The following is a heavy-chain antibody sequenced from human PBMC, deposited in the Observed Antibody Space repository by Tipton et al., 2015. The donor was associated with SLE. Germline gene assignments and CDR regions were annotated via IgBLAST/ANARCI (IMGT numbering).Heavy chain of an antibody. CDR2: ISYDGSNK. J-gene: IGHJ6*02. Sequence: SLRLSCAASGFTFSSYAMHWVRQAPGKGLEWVAVISYDGSNKYYADSAKGRFTISRDNSKNTLYLQMNSLRAEDTAVYYCARRVGSYYGMDVWGQGTTVTVSS. CDR3: ARRVGSYYGMDV. CDR1: GFTFSSYA. D-gene: IGHD3-10*01. V-gene: IGHV3-30*04.